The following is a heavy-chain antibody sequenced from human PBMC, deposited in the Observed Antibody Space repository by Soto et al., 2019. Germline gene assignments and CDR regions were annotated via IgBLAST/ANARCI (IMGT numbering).Heavy chain of an antibody. D-gene: IGHD2-15*01. CDR1: GFTFSSYS. CDR2: ISSSSSYI. Sequence: GGFLRLPCAASGFTFSSYSMNWVRQAPGKGLEWVSSISSSSSYIYYADSVKGRFTISRDNAKNSLYLQMNSLRAEDTAVYYCGGYCSGGSCYAFDIWGQGTMVTVSS. CDR3: GGYCSGGSCYAFDI. V-gene: IGHV3-21*01. J-gene: IGHJ3*02.